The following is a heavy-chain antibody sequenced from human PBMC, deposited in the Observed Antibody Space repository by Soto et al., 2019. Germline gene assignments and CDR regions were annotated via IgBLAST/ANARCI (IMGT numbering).Heavy chain of an antibody. CDR2: IYYSGST. CDR1: VCSIFSFIYY. Sequence: SETLSLTCTFSVCSIFSFIYYLSFIRQPPGKGLEWIGCIYYSGSTNYNTSLKSRVTISVDTSKNQFSLKLSSVTAADTAVYYCQRHSASGGMEVRGKGNPLTVSS. CDR3: QRHSASGGMEV. V-gene: IGHV4-61*01. D-gene: IGHD1-26*01. J-gene: IGHJ6*04.